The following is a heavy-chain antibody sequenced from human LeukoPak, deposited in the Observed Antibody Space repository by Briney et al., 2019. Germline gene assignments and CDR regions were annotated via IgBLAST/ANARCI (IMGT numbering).Heavy chain of an antibody. Sequence: SETLSLTCTVSGGSINNYYWSWIRQPPGKGLEYIGYTHYSGSTNSNPSLKSRVTMSVDTSKNQFSLTLKSVTAADTAVYYCARNYCGDDCFAFDFWGQGTMVTVSS. CDR3: ARNYCGDDCFAFDF. CDR2: THYSGST. D-gene: IGHD2-21*02. J-gene: IGHJ3*01. CDR1: GGSINNYY. V-gene: IGHV4-59*01.